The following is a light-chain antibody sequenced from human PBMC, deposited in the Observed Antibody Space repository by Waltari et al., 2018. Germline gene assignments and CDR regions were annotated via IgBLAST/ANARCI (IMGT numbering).Light chain of an antibody. CDR2: TNN. J-gene: IGLJ3*02. Sequence: QSVLTQPPSASGTPGPRVTISCSGTSSNIGSNYAYWYQPLPGAAPKLLIHTNNQRPSGVPDRFSGSKSGTSASLDISGLRSEDEADYYCAAWDDSLSGSVFGGGTKLTVL. CDR3: AAWDDSLSGSV. CDR1: SSNIGSNY. V-gene: IGLV1-47*01.